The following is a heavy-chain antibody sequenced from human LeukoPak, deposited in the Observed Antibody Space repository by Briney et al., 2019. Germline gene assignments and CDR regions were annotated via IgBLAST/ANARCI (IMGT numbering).Heavy chain of an antibody. CDR1: RFTFSSYA. V-gene: IGHV3-30*04. J-gene: IGHJ4*02. D-gene: IGHD5-18*01. Sequence: QSGRSLRLSCAASRFTFSSYAMHWVRQAPGKGLEWVAVISYDGSNKYYAESVKGRFTISRDNSKNTLYLQMNSLRAEDTAVYYCARNGGYSYGYDPYYFDYWGQGTLVTVSS. CDR3: ARNGGYSYGYDPYYFDY. CDR2: ISYDGSNK.